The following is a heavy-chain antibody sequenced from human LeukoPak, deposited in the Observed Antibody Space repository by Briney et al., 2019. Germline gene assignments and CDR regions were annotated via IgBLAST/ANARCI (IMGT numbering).Heavy chain of an antibody. J-gene: IGHJ4*02. CDR3: ARGHYDVLAASYKWTPDY. V-gene: IGHV3-21*01. CDR1: VFTFKTFN. Sequence: PGGSLRLYCAASVFTFKTFNMNCVPQAPGKGLEWVSSITSGGDYIYYADSAKGRFTTSRDNATHSPSLQLNSLRVEDTAVYYCARGHYDVLAASYKWTPDYWGQGTLVTVYS. CDR2: ITSGGDYI. D-gene: IGHD3-9*01.